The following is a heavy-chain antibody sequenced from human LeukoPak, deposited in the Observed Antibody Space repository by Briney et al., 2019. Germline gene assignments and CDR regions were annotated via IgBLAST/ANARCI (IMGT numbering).Heavy chain of an antibody. J-gene: IGHJ4*02. V-gene: IGHV4-34*01. CDR1: GGSFSGYY. CDR3: AKESCSGGSCYIFDY. Sequence: SETLSLTCGVYGGSFSGYYWSWIRQPPGKGLEWIGEINHSGSTNYNPSLKSRVTISVDTSKNQFSLKLSSVTAADTAVYYCAKESCSGGSCYIFDYWGQGTLATVSS. CDR2: INHSGST. D-gene: IGHD2-15*01.